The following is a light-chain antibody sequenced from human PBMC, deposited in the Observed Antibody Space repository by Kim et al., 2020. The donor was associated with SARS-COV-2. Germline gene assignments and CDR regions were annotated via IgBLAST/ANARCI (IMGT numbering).Light chain of an antibody. CDR3: ATWDSNTQV. Sequence: SLTRTRTPLSGHMCYVIALHQRLPGKAPRYLMKLEGCGSYNKGSGVPHRFSGSSSGADLYLTISNLQSENVADYYCATWDSNTQVFGGGTQLTVL. CDR1: SGHMCYV. J-gene: IGLJ3*02. CDR2: LEGCGSY. V-gene: IGLV4-60*03.